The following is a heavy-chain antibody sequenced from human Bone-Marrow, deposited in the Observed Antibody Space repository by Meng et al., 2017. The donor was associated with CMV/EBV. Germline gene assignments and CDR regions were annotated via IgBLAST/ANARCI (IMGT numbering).Heavy chain of an antibody. CDR1: GFTFSSYS. CDR2: ISSSSSYI. J-gene: IGHJ3*02. Sequence: GESLKISCAASGFTFSSYSMNWVRQAPGKGLEWVSSISSSSSYIYYADSVKGRFTISRDNAKNSLYLQMNSLRAEDTAVYYCARVGCSSTSCYTGAFDIWGQGTMVTVSS. V-gene: IGHV3-21*01. CDR3: ARVGCSSTSCYTGAFDI. D-gene: IGHD2-2*02.